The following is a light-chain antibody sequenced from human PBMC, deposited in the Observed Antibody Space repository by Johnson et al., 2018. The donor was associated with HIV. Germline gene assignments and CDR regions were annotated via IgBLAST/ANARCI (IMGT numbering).Light chain of an antibody. CDR3: GTWDSSLSAGRIYV. CDR1: SSNIGNNY. CDR2: ENN. Sequence: QAVLTQPPSVSAAPGQKVTISCSGSSSNIGNNYVSWYQQLPGTAPKLLIYENNKRPSGIPDRFSGSKSGTSATLGITGLQTGDEADYYCGTWDSSLSAGRIYVFGTGTKFTVL. J-gene: IGLJ1*01. V-gene: IGLV1-51*02.